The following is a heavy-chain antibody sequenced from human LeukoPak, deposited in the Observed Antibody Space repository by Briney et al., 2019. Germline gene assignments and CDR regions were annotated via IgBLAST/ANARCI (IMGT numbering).Heavy chain of an antibody. V-gene: IGHV4-34*01. CDR3: AREGGGRTGYYYYYFMDV. J-gene: IGHJ6*03. CDR1: GGSFSGYY. Sequence: SETLSLTCAVYGGSFSGYYWSWLRQPPGKGLEWIGEINHSGSTNYNPSLKSRVTISVDTSKNQFSLKLSSVTAADTAVYYCAREGGGRTGYYYYYFMDVWGKGTTVTVSS. CDR2: INHSGST. D-gene: IGHD2-15*01.